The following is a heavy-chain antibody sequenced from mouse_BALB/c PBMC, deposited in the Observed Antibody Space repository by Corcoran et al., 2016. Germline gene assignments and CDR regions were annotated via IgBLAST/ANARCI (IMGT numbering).Heavy chain of an antibody. CDR1: GFNIKDTY. J-gene: IGHJ1*01. CDR2: IDPANGNT. CDR3: ANCDWYSVV. Sequence: EVQLQQSGAELVKPGASVKLSCTASGFNIKDTYMHWVKQRPEQGLEWIGRIDPANGNTKYDPKFQGKATITADTSSNTAYLQLSSLTSEDTAVYYFANCDWYSVVWGAGTTVTVSS. V-gene: IGHV14-3*02.